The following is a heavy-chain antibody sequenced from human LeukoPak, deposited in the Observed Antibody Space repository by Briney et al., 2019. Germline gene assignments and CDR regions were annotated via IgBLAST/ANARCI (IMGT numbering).Heavy chain of an antibody. CDR3: ARFKGGYLDAFDI. CDR1: GGSISSYY. V-gene: IGHV4-59*01. J-gene: IGHJ3*02. CDR2: IYYSGST. D-gene: IGHD3-22*01. Sequence: SETLSLTCTVSGGSISSYYWSWIRQPPGKGLEWIGYIYYSGSTNYNPSLKSRVTISVDTSKNQFSLKLSSVTAADTAVYYCARFKGGYLDAFDIWGQGTMVTVSS.